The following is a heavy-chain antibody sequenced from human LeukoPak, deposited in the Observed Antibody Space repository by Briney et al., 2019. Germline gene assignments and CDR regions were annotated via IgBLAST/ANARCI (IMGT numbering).Heavy chain of an antibody. D-gene: IGHD3-10*01. J-gene: IGHJ5*02. Sequence: SETLSLTCTVSGGSISSYYWSWIRQPAGKGLEWIGRINTSGSTNYNPSLKSRVTMSVDTSKNQFSLKLRSVTAADTAVYYCAREYGSGSEFDPWGQGTLVTVSS. CDR2: INTSGST. CDR1: GGSISSYY. V-gene: IGHV4-4*07. CDR3: AREYGSGSEFDP.